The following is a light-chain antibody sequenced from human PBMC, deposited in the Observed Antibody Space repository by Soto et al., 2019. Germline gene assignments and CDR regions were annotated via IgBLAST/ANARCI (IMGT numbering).Light chain of an antibody. CDR3: QKCKGAPFT. CDR2: AAS. CDR1: QDIGNF. Sequence: IQMSQSPSALSAIVGDRVTITCRASQDIGNFLAWYQQKPGKVPKLLIYAASTLQSGVPSRFSGSGSGTDFTLTISSLQPEDVATYYCQKCKGAPFTFGGGTKADIK. V-gene: IGKV1-27*01. J-gene: IGKJ4*01.